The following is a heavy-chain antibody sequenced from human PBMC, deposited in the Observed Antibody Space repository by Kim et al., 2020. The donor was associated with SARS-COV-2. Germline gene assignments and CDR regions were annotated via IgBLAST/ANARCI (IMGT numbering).Heavy chain of an antibody. CDR1: GGTFSSYA. D-gene: IGHD6-19*01. CDR2: IIPIFGTA. CDR3: ARDKVAVAGTFKYYYYGMDV. Sequence: SVKVSCKASGGTFSSYAISWVRQAPGQGLEWMGGIIPIFGTANYAQKFQGRVTITADESTSTAYMELSSLRSEDTAVYYCARDKVAVAGTFKYYYYGMDVWGQGTTVTVSS. V-gene: IGHV1-69*13. J-gene: IGHJ6*02.